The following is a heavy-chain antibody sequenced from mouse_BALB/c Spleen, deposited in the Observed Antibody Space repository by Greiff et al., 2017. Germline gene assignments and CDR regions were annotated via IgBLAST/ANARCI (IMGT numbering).Heavy chain of an antibody. CDR2: INPNNGGT. CDR3: AREDSSGFAWFAY. V-gene: IGHV1-18*01. J-gene: IGHJ3*01. D-gene: IGHD3-2*01. CDR1: GYTFTDYN. Sequence: EVQLQQSGPELVKPGASVKIPCKASGYTFTDYNMDWVKQSHGKSLEWIGDINPNNGGTIYNQKFKGKATLTVDKSSSTAYMELRSLTSEDTAVYYCAREDSSGFAWFAYWGQGTLVTVSA.